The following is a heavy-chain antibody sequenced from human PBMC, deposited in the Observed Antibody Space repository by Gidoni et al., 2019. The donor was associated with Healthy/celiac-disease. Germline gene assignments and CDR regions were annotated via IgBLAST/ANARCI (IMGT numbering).Heavy chain of an antibody. CDR3: AKDIGGAVRYNWFDP. CDR2: ISWNSGSI. D-gene: IGHD1-26*01. Sequence: VQLVESGGGLVQPGRSLRLSCAASGFTFNDYAMHWVRQAPGKGLEWVSGISWNSGSIGYADSVKGRFTISRDNAKNSLYLQMNSLRAEDTALYYCAKDIGGAVRYNWFDPWGQGTLVTVSS. CDR1: GFTFNDYA. V-gene: IGHV3-9*01. J-gene: IGHJ5*02.